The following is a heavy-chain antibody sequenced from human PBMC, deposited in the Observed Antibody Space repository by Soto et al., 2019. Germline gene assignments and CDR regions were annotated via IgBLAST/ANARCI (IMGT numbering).Heavy chain of an antibody. Sequence: QVQLQESGPGLVKPSETLSLTCTVSGGSVSSGSYYWSWIRQPPGKGLEWIGYIYYSGSTNCNPSLKSRVTISVDTSKNQFSLKLSSVTAADTAVYYCARDVVPGGAFDIWGQGTMVTVSS. D-gene: IGHD2-21*01. CDR2: IYYSGST. J-gene: IGHJ3*02. CDR3: ARDVVPGGAFDI. CDR1: GGSVSSGSYY. V-gene: IGHV4-61*01.